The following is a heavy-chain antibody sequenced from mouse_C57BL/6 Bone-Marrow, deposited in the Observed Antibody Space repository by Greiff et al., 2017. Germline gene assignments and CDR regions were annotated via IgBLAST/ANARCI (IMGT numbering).Heavy chain of an antibody. V-gene: IGHV5-4*03. CDR3: ARGGGAWDGAMED. Sequence: EVKLVESGGGLVKPGGSLKLSCAASGFTFSSYAMSWVRQTPEKRLEWVATISDGGSYTYYPDNVKGRFTISRDNAKNNLYLQMSHLKSEDTAMCYSARGGGAWDGAMEDWGQGTSVTVSS. CDR1: GFTFSSYA. D-gene: IGHD4-1*01. J-gene: IGHJ4*01. CDR2: ISDGGSYT.